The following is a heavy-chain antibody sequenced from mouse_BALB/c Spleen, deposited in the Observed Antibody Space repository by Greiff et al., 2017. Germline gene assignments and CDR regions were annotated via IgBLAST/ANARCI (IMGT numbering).Heavy chain of an antibody. V-gene: IGHV1-14*01. J-gene: IGHJ3*01. D-gene: IGHD2-4*01. CDR1: GYTFTSYV. CDR2: INPYNDGT. CDR3: ARQSTMITTGAWFAY. Sequence: VQLQQSGPELVKPGASVKMSCKASGYTFTSYVMHWVKQKPGQGLEWIGYINPYNDGTKYNEKFKGKATLTSDKSSSTAYMELSSLTSEDSAVYYCARQSTMITTGAWFAYWGQGTLVTVSA.